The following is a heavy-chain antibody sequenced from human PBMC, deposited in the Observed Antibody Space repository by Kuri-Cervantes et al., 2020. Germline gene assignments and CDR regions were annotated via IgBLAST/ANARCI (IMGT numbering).Heavy chain of an antibody. Sequence: SETLSLTCSVSGSSISSGYYWGWIRQPPGKGLECIGTIYQSGTTYYNASLKSRVTISVDMSKNHFSLRLSSVTAADTAVYYCARYTYCSTGRCYEDYWGQGTLVTVSS. CDR1: GSSISSGYY. CDR3: ARYTYCSTGRCYEDY. D-gene: IGHD2-15*01. V-gene: IGHV4-38-2*02. CDR2: IYQSGTT. J-gene: IGHJ4*02.